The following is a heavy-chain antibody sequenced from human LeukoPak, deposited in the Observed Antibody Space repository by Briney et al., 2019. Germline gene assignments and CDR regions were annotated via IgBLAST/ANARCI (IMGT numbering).Heavy chain of an antibody. V-gene: IGHV1-18*01. CDR1: GYTFTSYD. D-gene: IGHD2-2*01. CDR3: ARAGAGIVVVPASQGYYYYYMDV. J-gene: IGHJ6*03. Sequence: ASVKVSCKASGYTFTSYDINWVRQATGQGLEWMGWISAYNGNTNYAQKLQGRVTMTTDTSTSTAYMELRSLRSDDTAVYYCARAGAGIVVVPASQGYYYYYMDVWGKGTTVTVSS. CDR2: ISAYNGNT.